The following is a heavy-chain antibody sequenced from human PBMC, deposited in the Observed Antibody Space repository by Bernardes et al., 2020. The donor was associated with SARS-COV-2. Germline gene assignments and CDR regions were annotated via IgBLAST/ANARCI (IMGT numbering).Heavy chain of an antibody. D-gene: IGHD1-1*01. CDR1: RDPTSSNSYY. V-gene: IGHV4-39*01. Sequence: SETLSLTCSVYRDPTSSNSYYWAWLRQPPGKGLEWIAMFYYSGGTYYNSSFESRVTMSGDASRTKFSLTLTSVTTADTAMYYCASRTLEPTYDAFDPWGQGTMGTVSS. CDR3: ASRTLEPTYDAFDP. J-gene: IGHJ3*01. CDR2: FYYSGGT.